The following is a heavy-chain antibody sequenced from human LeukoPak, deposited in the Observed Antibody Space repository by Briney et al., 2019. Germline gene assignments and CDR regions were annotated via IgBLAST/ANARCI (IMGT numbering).Heavy chain of an antibody. CDR2: IYYSGST. D-gene: IGHD4-17*01. V-gene: IGHV4-39*07. CDR1: GGSISSSSYY. CDR3: ARSPHDYGDYGGSTGDDY. Sequence: PSETLSLTCTVSGGSISSSSYYRGWIRQPPGKGLEWIGSIYYSGSTYYNPSLKSRVTISVDTSKNQFSLKLSSVTAADTAVYYCARSPHDYGDYGGSTGDDYWGQGTLVTVSS. J-gene: IGHJ4*02.